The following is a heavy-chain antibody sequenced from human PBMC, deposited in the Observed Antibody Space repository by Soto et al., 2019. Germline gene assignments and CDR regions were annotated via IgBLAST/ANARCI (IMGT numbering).Heavy chain of an antibody. CDR1: GGCISSGDYY. J-gene: IGHJ6*02. D-gene: IGHD6-13*01. CDR3: ARDRERIAAAGSHYYYYGMDV. Sequence: QVQLQESGPGLVKPSQTLSLTCTVSGGCISSGDYYWSWIRQPPGKGLEWIGYIYYSGSTYYNPSLKSRVTISVDTSKNQFTLKLSSVTAADTSVYYCARDRERIAAAGSHYYYYGMDVWGQGTTVTLSS. V-gene: IGHV4-30-4*01. CDR2: IYYSGST.